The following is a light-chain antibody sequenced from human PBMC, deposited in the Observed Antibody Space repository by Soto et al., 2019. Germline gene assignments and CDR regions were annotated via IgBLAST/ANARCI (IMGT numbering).Light chain of an antibody. CDR3: QQSHSTPLT. V-gene: IGKV1-39*01. CDR1: LSIISY. J-gene: IGKJ4*01. Sequence: DIQMTQSPSSLSASVGDKVTITCRASLSIISYFNLYQQKPGKVPKVLISGASSLQSVVSFRFSGSGSGTDFTLTISSLQFEDFASYYCQQSHSTPLTFGGGTKV. CDR2: GAS.